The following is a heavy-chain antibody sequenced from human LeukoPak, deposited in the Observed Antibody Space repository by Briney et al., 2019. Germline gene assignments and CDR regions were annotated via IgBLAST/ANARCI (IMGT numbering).Heavy chain of an antibody. CDR3: AKERSYYGSGYDAFDI. CDR1: GVTYSSYA. J-gene: IGHJ3*02. V-gene: IGHV3-23*01. Sequence: PGGSLRLSCAASGVTYSSYAMSWVRQAPGKGLEWVSAISGSGGSTYYADSVKGRFTISRDNSKSTLYLQMNSLRAEDTAVYYCAKERSYYGSGYDAFDIWGQGTKVTASS. CDR2: ISGSGGST. D-gene: IGHD3-10*01.